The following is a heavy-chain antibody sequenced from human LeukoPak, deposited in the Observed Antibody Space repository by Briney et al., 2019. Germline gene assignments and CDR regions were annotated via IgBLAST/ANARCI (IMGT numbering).Heavy chain of an antibody. CDR1: GGSISSSDYY. J-gene: IGHJ5*02. V-gene: IGHV4-39*01. D-gene: IGHD5-18*01. CDR2: IYYSGST. Sequence: SVTLSLTCTVSGGSISSSDYYWGWVRQPPGTGLEWIGNIYYSGSTYYSPSLQSRVTIPVDTSKNQFSLKLSSVTAADTAGYYCARLTRVETAIGPWGQGTLVTVSS. CDR3: ARLTRVETAIGP.